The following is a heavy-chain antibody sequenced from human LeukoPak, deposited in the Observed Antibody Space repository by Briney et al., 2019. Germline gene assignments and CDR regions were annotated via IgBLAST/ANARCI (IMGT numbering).Heavy chain of an antibody. CDR1: GGSISSYY. D-gene: IGHD6-19*01. CDR3: ATVRSGWGYFDY. CDR2: IYTRRST. V-gene: IGHV4-4*07. J-gene: IGHJ4*02. Sequence: SETLSLTCTVSGGSISSYYWSWIRQPAGKGLEWIGRIYTRRSTHYNPSLKSRVAMSIDTSKNQFSLKLSSVTAADTAVYYCATVRSGWGYFDYWGQGTLVTVSS.